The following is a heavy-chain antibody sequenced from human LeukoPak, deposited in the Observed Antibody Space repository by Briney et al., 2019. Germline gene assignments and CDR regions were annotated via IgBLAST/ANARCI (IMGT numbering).Heavy chain of an antibody. D-gene: IGHD2-15*01. Sequence: GASVKVSCKASGGTFSSYAISWVRQAPGQGLEWMGGIIPIFGTANYAQKFQGRVTITADESTSTAYMELSSLRSEDTAVYYCAREGYCSCGSCYSGGFDYWGQGTLVTVSS. V-gene: IGHV1-69*13. J-gene: IGHJ4*02. CDR2: IIPIFGTA. CDR1: GGTFSSYA. CDR3: AREGYCSCGSCYSGGFDY.